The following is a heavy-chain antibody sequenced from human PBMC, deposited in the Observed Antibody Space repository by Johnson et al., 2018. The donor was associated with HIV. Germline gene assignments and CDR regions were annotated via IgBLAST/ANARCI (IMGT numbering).Heavy chain of an antibody. D-gene: IGHD3-22*01. CDR1: GFTFDDYA. CDR2: LGTAGAP. V-gene: IGHV3-9*01. CDR3: ARDQTYYYDTNGYQGAFDI. J-gene: IGHJ3*02. Sequence: VESGGGLVQPGRSLRLSCAASGFTFDDYAMHWVRPPPGKGLEWVSGLGTAGAPYYAGPLKGRLTITRDNARSTLYLQMTSLRPEDTAVYYCARDQTYYYDTNGYQGAFDIWGQGTMVSVSS.